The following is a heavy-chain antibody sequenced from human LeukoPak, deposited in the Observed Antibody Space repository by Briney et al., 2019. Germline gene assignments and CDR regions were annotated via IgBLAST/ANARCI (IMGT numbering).Heavy chain of an antibody. CDR1: GFTFSSYG. CDR3: AREGEGLDIAAAGWGFDP. J-gene: IGHJ5*02. Sequence: PGGSLRLSCAASGFTFSSYGMHWVRQAPGKGLEWVAVIWYDGSNKYYADSVKGRFTISRDNSKNTLYLQMNSLRAEDTAVYYCAREGEGLDIAAAGWGFDPWGQGTLVTVSS. D-gene: IGHD6-13*01. CDR2: IWYDGSNK. V-gene: IGHV3-33*01.